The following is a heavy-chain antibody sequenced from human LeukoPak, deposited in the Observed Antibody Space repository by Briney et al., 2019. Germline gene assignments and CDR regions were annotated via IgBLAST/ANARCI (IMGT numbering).Heavy chain of an antibody. CDR3: ARVRHSSGWYGIDY. Sequence: SETLSLTCTVSGGSISSGGYYWSWIRQPPGKGLEWIGYIFHTGNTYYNPSLKSRVTISVDTSKNQFSLKLSSVTAADTAVYYCARVRHSSGWYGIDYWGQGTLVTVSS. D-gene: IGHD6-19*01. V-gene: IGHV4-30-2*01. CDR1: GGSISSGGYY. J-gene: IGHJ4*02. CDR2: IFHTGNT.